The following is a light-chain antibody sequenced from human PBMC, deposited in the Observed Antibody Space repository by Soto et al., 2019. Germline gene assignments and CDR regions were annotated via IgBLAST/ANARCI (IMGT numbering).Light chain of an antibody. CDR1: QRLTCR. J-gene: IGKJ2*01. CDR3: QQYKGYPYT. CDR2: DVS. V-gene: IGKV1-5*01. Sequence: DIQMTQSPSTLSASLGDRVTLTCRASQRLTCRLAWYQQKPGRPPKLLIYDVSTLESGVPSRLTGSESRTDFTLNLRSVRADYSASFYCQQYKGYPYTFGQGTRLDIK.